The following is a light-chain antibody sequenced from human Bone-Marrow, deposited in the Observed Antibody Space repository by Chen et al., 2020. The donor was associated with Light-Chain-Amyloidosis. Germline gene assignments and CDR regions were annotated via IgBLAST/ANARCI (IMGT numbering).Light chain of an antibody. Sequence: AIRMTQSPSFISASTGDRVTITCRASQGISSYLAWYQQKPGKAPKLLIYAASTLQSGVPSRFSGSGSGTDFTLTISCLQSEDFATYYCQQYYSYPPGFGPGTKVDIK. CDR2: AAS. CDR1: QGISSY. J-gene: IGKJ3*01. CDR3: QQYYSYPPG. V-gene: IGKV1-8*01.